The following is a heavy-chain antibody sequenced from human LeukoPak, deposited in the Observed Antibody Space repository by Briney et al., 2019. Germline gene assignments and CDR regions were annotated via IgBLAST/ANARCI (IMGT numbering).Heavy chain of an antibody. CDR2: ISGSGGST. CDR1: GFTFSSYA. Sequence: HTGGSLRLSCAASGFTFSSYAMSWVRQAPGKGLEWVSAISGSGGSTYYADSVKGRFTISRDNSKNTLYLQMNSLRAEDTAVYYCARVPRLSTVVMYYFDYWGQGTLVTISS. CDR3: ARVPRLSTVVMYYFDY. J-gene: IGHJ4*02. D-gene: IGHD4-23*01. V-gene: IGHV3-23*01.